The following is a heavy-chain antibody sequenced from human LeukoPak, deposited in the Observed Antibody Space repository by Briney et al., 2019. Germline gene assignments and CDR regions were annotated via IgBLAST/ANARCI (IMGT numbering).Heavy chain of an antibody. V-gene: IGHV3-23*01. D-gene: IGHD6-13*01. CDR3: AKDAAGPEY. J-gene: IGHJ4*02. Sequence: GGSLRLSCAVSGFTFSNYSLTWVRQAPGKGLFWVSGISAGGGGTYYADSVKGRFTISRDNSRNTLYLQMNSLRAEDTAVYYCAKDAAGPEYWGQGTLVTVSS. CDR1: GFTFSNYS. CDR2: ISAGGGGT.